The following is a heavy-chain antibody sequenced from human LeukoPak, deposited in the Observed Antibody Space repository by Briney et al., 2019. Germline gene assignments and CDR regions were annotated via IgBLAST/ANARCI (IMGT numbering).Heavy chain of an antibody. D-gene: IGHD3-10*01. CDR1: GFTVSSNY. CDR3: ARDTAGFDY. CDR2: IYSDDST. V-gene: IGHV3-53*01. J-gene: IGHJ4*02. Sequence: PGGSLRLSCAASGFTVSSNYMSWVRQAPGKGLEWVSIIYSDDSTYYADSVKGRFTISRDNAKNSLFLQMNSLRVEDTAVYYCARDTAGFDYWGQGTLVTVSS.